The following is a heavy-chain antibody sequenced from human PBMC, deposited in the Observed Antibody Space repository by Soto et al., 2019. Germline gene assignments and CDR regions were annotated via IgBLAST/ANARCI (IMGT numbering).Heavy chain of an antibody. CDR3: ANMEDRGPFDY. CDR1: GFTFSSYG. Sequence: GGSLRLSCAASGFTFSSYGMHWVRQAPGKGLEWVAVISYDGSNKYYADSVKGRFTISRDNSKNTLYLQMNSLRAEDTAVYYCANMEDRGPFDYWGQGTLVTVSS. D-gene: IGHD3-10*01. V-gene: IGHV3-30*18. CDR2: ISYDGSNK. J-gene: IGHJ4*02.